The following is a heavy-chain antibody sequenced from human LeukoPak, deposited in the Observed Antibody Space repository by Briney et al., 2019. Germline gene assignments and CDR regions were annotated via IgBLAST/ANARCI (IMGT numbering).Heavy chain of an antibody. Sequence: AGGSLRLSCAASGFAFSSHWMHWVRQVPGKGLVWVSRINSDGSNTIYADSVEGRFTISRDNAKNTLYLQMNSLRAEDTAVYYCTRDLKDYDYGDKGGNYWGQGTLVTVSS. J-gene: IGHJ4*02. D-gene: IGHD4-23*01. CDR2: INSDGSNT. CDR3: TRDLKDYDYGDKGGNY. CDR1: GFAFSSHW. V-gene: IGHV3-74*01.